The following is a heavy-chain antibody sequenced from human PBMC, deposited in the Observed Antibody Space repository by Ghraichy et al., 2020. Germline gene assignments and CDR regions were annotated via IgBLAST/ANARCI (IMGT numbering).Heavy chain of an antibody. Sequence: GESLNISCVASGFTFRTFEMNWVRQAPGKEPEWVAYISSSGSDTHYADSVKGRFIITRDNARNSLDLQMNSLRTEDTAVYYCARDPESNVWSPFDYWGQGTLVTVSS. CDR1: GFTFRTFE. J-gene: IGHJ4*02. D-gene: IGHD3-16*01. V-gene: IGHV3-48*03. CDR2: ISSSGSDT. CDR3: ARDPESNVWSPFDY.